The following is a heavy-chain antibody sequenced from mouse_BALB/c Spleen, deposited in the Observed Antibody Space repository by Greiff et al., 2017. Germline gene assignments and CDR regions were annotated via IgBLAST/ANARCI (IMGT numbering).Heavy chain of an antibody. CDR3: ARCGKKE. CDR1: GFSLTSYG. V-gene: IGHV2-9*02. J-gene: IGHJ4*01. Sequence: VQLQQSGPGLVAPSQSLSITCPVSGFSLTSYGVHWVRQPPGKGLEWLGVIWAGGSTNYNSAIMSRLSISKDNSKSQVFLKMNSLQTDDTGMYYCARCGKKEWGQGTSVTVSS. CDR2: IWAGGST. D-gene: IGHD1-1*02.